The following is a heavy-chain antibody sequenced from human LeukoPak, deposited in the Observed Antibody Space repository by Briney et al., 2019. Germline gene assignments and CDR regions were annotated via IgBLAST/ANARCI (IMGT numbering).Heavy chain of an antibody. D-gene: IGHD5-12*01. CDR3: ARRYSGYGNAFDI. CDR2: IYSSGST. V-gene: IGHV4-59*08. J-gene: IGHJ3*02. CDR1: GGSISSHY. Sequence: SETLSLTCTVSGGSISSHYWSWIRQPPGKGLEWIGYIYSSGSTNYSPSLKSRVTISVDTSKNQFSLKLYSVTAADTAVYYCARRYSGYGNAFDIWGQGTMVTVSS.